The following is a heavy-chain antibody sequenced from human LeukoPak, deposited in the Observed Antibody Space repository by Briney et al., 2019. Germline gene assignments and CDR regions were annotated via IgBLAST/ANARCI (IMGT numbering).Heavy chain of an antibody. CDR2: IIPILGIA. V-gene: IGHV1-69*04. D-gene: IGHD4-23*01. CDR1: GYTFTGYY. Sequence: SVKVSCKASGYTFTGYYMHWVRQAPGQGLEWMGRIIPILGIANYAQKFQGRVTITADKSTSTAYMELSSLRSEDTAVYYCARDLVSTTVVTPYAFDIWGQGTMVTVSS. J-gene: IGHJ3*02. CDR3: ARDLVSTTVVTPYAFDI.